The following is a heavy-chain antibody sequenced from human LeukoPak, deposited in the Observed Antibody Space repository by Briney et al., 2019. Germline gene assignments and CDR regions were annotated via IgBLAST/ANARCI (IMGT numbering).Heavy chain of an antibody. CDR1: GGSISSYY. V-gene: IGHV4-4*07. CDR3: ARVLQYSSSQSFDY. CDR2: IYTSGST. J-gene: IGHJ4*02. D-gene: IGHD6-6*01. Sequence: SETMSLTCTVSGGSISSYYWSWIRQPAGKGLEWIGRIYTSGSTNYNPSLKSRVTMSVDTSKNQFSLKLSSVTAADTAVYDCARVLQYSSSQSFDYWGQGTLVTVSS.